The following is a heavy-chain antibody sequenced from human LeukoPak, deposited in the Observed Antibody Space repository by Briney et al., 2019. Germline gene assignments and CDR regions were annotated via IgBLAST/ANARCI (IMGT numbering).Heavy chain of an antibody. CDR3: VRDAGLLPYYYDSSASNWFDP. D-gene: IGHD3-22*01. CDR2: INPSSGGT. Sequence: ASVKVSCKTSGYTFTGYYIHWVRQAPGQGLEWMGWINPSSGGTNYAQNFRGRVTMTRDTSISTAYMELTRLRSDDTAVYYCVRDAGLLPYYYDSSASNWFDPWGQGTLVTVSS. J-gene: IGHJ5*02. CDR1: GYTFTGYY. V-gene: IGHV1-2*02.